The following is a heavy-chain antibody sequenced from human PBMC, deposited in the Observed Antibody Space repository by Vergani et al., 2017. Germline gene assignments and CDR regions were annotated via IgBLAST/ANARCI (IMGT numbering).Heavy chain of an antibody. Sequence: EVQLLQSEGAVVQPGGSLRLSCVASGFTFSSHAMSWVRQGHGQGLEWVSSSKNTGDSTHYADSVKDRFTISRDNSKNTLYLQMNSLRVEDTAVYYCGRGSDNYNWGQGTLVTVSS. CDR3: GRGSDNYN. CDR1: GFTFSSHA. D-gene: IGHD5-24*01. V-gene: IGHV3-23*01. J-gene: IGHJ4*02. CDR2: SKNTGDST.